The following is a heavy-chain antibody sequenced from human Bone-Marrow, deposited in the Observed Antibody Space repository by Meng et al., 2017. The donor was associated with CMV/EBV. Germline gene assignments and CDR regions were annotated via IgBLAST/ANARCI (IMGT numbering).Heavy chain of an antibody. Sequence: SETLSLTCAVYGGSFSGYYWSWIRQPPGKGLEWIGYIYYSGSTNYNPSLKSRVTISVDTSKNQFSLKLSSVTAADTAVYYCARGRSSGSTPFGDWGQGTRVTVSS. J-gene: IGHJ4*02. D-gene: IGHD5-12*01. CDR1: GGSFSGYY. CDR2: IYYSGST. V-gene: IGHV4-59*01. CDR3: ARGRSSGSTPFGD.